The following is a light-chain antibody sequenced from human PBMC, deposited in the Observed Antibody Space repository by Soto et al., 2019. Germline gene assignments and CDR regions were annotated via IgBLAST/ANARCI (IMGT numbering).Light chain of an antibody. J-gene: IGKJ4*01. CDR3: QQRNNWPPVT. V-gene: IGKV3-11*01. Sequence: EIVLTQSPATLSLSPGXRATLSCRASQSVSRHLAWYQQKPGQAPRLLIYDASNRATGIPARFSGSGSGTDFTLTISSIEPEDFAVYYCQQRNNWPPVTFGGGTKVDIK. CDR1: QSVSRH. CDR2: DAS.